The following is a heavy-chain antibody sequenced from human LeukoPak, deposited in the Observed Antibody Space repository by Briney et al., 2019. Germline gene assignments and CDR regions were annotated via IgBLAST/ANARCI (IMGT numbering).Heavy chain of an antibody. CDR3: AIQGLLGAKNPDRRYCSSTSCYRGPYYYYYYMDV. CDR1: GYTFTSYY. D-gene: IGHD2-2*02. CDR2: INPSGGST. Sequence: ASVKVSCKASGYTFTSYYMQWMRQAPGQGREWMGIINPSGGSTSYAQKFQGRVTMTRDTSTSTVYIELSSLRSEDTAVYYCAIQGLLGAKNPDRRYCSSTSCYRGPYYYYYYMDVWGKGTTVTVSS. J-gene: IGHJ6*03. V-gene: IGHV1-46*03.